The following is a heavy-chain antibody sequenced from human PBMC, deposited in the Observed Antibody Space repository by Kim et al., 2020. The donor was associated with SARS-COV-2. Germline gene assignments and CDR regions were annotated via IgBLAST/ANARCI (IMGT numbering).Heavy chain of an antibody. CDR3: ARPKDYDSSGYYGGLTGYFDP. J-gene: IGHJ2*01. V-gene: IGHV5-51*01. Sequence: GESLKISCKGSGYSFTSYWIGWVRQMPGKGLEWMGIIYPGDSDTRYSPSFQGQVTISSDKSISTAYLQWSSLKASDTAMYYCARPKDYDSSGYYGGLTGYFDPWGRGTLVTVSS. CDR1: GYSFTSYW. CDR2: IYPGDSDT. D-gene: IGHD3-22*01.